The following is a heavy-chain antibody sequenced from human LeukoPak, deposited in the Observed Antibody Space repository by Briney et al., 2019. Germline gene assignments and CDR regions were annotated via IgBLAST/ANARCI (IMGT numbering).Heavy chain of an antibody. D-gene: IGHD4-23*01. CDR3: ARDDYGGNPFGIA. Sequence: GASVKVSCKASGGTFSSYAISWVRQAPGQGLEWMGGIIPIFGTANYAQKFQGRVTITADESTSTAYMELSSLRSEDTAVYYCARDDYGGNPFGIAWGQGTLVTVSS. CDR1: GGTFSSYA. J-gene: IGHJ5*02. V-gene: IGHV1-69*13. CDR2: IIPIFGTA.